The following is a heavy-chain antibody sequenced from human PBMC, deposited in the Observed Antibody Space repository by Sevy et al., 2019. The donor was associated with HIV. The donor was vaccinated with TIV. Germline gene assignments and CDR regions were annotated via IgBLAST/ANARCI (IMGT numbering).Heavy chain of an antibody. J-gene: IGHJ6*02. CDR1: GYSISSGYY. Sequence: SETLSLTCTVSGYSISSGYYWGWIRQPPGKGLEWIGSIYHSGSTYYNPSLKSRVTISVDTSKNQFSLKLGSVTAADTAVYYCARVHRGGTYYGMDVWGQGTTVTVSS. CDR3: ARVHRGGTYYGMDV. D-gene: IGHD3-16*01. V-gene: IGHV4-38-2*02. CDR2: IYHSGST.